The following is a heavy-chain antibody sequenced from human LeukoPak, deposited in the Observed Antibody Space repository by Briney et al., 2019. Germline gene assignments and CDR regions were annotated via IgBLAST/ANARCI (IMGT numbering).Heavy chain of an antibody. D-gene: IGHD5/OR15-5a*01. Sequence: ASVKVSCKASGYTFTGYYMHWVRQAPGQGLEWMGRINPNSGGTNYAQKFQGRVTMTRDTSISTAYMELRSLRSDDTAVYYCASVSPPGVDYWGQGTLVTVFS. J-gene: IGHJ4*02. V-gene: IGHV1-2*06. CDR2: INPNSGGT. CDR3: ASVSPPGVDY. CDR1: GYTFTGYY.